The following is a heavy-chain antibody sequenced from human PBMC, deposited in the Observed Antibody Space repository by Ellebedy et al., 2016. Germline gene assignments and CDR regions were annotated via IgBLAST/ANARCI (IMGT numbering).Heavy chain of an antibody. CDR1: GFTFSSYS. CDR3: ATVLGYSDGSWAVDY. Sequence: GGSLRLSCAASGFTFSSYSMNWVRQAPGKGLEWVSYISSSSSTIYYADSVKGRFTIPRDNAKNSLYLQMNSLRAEDTAVYYCATVLGYSDGSWAVDYWGQGTLVTVSS. D-gene: IGHD5-18*01. CDR2: ISSSSSTI. V-gene: IGHV3-48*04. J-gene: IGHJ4*02.